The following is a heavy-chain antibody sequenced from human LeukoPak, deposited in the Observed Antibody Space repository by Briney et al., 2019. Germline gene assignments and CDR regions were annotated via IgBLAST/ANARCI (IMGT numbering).Heavy chain of an antibody. V-gene: IGHV3-74*03. J-gene: IGHJ4*02. D-gene: IGHD4/OR15-4a*01. CDR3: TRESGGASAGHDY. Sequence: GGSLRLSCAAPGFTFSDYWMQWVRQAPGKGLVWFSRIKSDGSRITYADSVKGRFTISRDNTKSTLYLQMNSLREEDTAVYYCTRESGGASAGHDYWGQGTLVAVSS. CDR2: IKSDGSRI. CDR1: GFTFSDYW.